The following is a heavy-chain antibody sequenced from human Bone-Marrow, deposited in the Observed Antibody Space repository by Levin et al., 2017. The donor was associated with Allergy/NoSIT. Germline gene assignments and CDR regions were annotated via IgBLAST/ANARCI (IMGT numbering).Heavy chain of an antibody. CDR3: AHRRSEVVLVPAAMLRGAFDI. V-gene: IGHV2-5*02. CDR1: GFSLSTSGVG. D-gene: IGHD2-2*01. J-gene: IGHJ3*02. CDR2: IYWDDDK. Sequence: SGPTLVKPTQTLTLTCTFSGFSLSTSGVGVGWIRQPPGKALEWLALIYWDDDKRYSPSLKSRLTITKDTSKNQVVLTMTNMDPVDTATYYCAHRRSEVVLVPAAMLRGAFDIWGQGTMVTVSS.